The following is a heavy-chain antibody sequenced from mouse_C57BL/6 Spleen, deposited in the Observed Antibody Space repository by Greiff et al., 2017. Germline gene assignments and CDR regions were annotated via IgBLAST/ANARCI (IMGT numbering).Heavy chain of an antibody. J-gene: IGHJ4*01. V-gene: IGHV1-47*01. Sequence: QVQLQQSGAELVKPGASVKMSCTASGYTFTTYPIEWMKQNHGRSLEWIGNFHPYNDDTTYNEKFKGKATLTVEKSSSTVYLELSRLTSYYSAVYYGAKGQRRLRAMDYWGQGTSVTVSS. D-gene: IGHD3-2*02. CDR3: AKGQRRLRAMDY. CDR2: FHPYNDDT. CDR1: GYTFTTYP.